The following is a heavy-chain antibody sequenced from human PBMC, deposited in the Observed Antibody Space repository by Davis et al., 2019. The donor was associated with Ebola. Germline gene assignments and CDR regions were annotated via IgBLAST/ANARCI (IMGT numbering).Heavy chain of an antibody. CDR3: ATEDIITLRGVTYYYGMDV. Sequence: AASVKVSCKASGGTFSSNAISWVRQAPGQGLEWMAGIIPIFGTTSYAQKFQGRVTITADESTSTAYMELSSLRSEDTAVYYCATEDIITLRGVTYYYGMDVWGKGTTVTVSS. CDR1: GGTFSSNA. D-gene: IGHD3-10*01. V-gene: IGHV1-69*13. CDR2: IIPIFGTT. J-gene: IGHJ6*04.